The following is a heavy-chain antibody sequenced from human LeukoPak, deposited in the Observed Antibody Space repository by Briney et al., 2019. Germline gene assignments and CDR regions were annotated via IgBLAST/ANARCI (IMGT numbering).Heavy chain of an antibody. J-gene: IGHJ4*02. Sequence: GGSLRLSCAASGFTFSSYAMSWVRQAPGKGLEWVSAISGSGGSTYYADSVKGRFTISRDNSKNTLYLQMNSLRAEDTAVYYCARGWSCYGSGSYYIDPHFDYWGQGTLVTVSS. CDR2: ISGSGGST. D-gene: IGHD3-10*01. V-gene: IGHV3-23*01. CDR3: ARGWSCYGSGSYYIDPHFDY. CDR1: GFTFSSYA.